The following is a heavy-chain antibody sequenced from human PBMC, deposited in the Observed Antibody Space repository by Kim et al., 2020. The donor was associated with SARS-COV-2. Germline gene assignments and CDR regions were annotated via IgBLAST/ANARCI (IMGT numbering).Heavy chain of an antibody. Sequence: KSRVTISVDTSKTQFSLKLSSVTAADTAVYYCARGRDDILTGHYYYGMDVWGQGTTVTVSS. CDR3: ARGRDDILTGHYYYGMDV. V-gene: IGHV4-31*02. J-gene: IGHJ6*02. D-gene: IGHD3-9*01.